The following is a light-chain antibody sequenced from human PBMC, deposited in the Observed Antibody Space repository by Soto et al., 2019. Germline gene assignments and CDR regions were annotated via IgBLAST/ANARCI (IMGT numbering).Light chain of an antibody. V-gene: IGKV1-5*03. CDR1: QGISTW. Sequence: DIQMTQSPSTLSASVGDRVTITCRASQGISTWLAWYQQKPGKAPKLLIYKASTLETGVPSRFSGSGSGTEFTLTISSLQPDDFATYYCQQYNTYWTFGLGTKVEIK. CDR2: KAS. J-gene: IGKJ1*01. CDR3: QQYNTYWT.